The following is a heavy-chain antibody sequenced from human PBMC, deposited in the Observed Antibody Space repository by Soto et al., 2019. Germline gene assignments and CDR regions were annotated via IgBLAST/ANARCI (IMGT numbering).Heavy chain of an antibody. J-gene: IGHJ6*02. CDR1: GDSVSSNSAA. D-gene: IGHD2-15*01. CDR2: TYYRSKWYD. V-gene: IGHV6-1*01. Sequence: KPSETLSLTCAISGDSVSSNSAAWNWVRQSPSRGLEWLGRTYYRSKWYDDYAVSVKSRITINPDTSKNQFSLHLNSVTPEDTAVYYCARGAGRGFCSGNTCYSPYNYYGMDVWGQGTTVTVSS. CDR3: ARGAGRGFCSGNTCYSPYNYYGMDV.